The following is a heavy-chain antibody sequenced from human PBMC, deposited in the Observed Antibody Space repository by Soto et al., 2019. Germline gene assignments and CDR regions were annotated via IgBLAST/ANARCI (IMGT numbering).Heavy chain of an antibody. Sequence: GVSLGLSFAAPGFTFNKYWMHWVRQAPGKGLVWVSHITSDGSGTSYVDSVRGRFTISRDNAKNTLYLETNNLRAEDTAIYYCARDDPGVGIDYWGQGTLVTVSS. CDR1: GFTFNKYW. CDR2: ITSDGSGT. D-gene: IGHD1-26*01. J-gene: IGHJ4*02. V-gene: IGHV3-74*01. CDR3: ARDDPGVGIDY.